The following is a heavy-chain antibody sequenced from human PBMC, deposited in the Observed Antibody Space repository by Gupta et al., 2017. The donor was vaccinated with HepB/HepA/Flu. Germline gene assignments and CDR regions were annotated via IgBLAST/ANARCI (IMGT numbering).Heavy chain of an antibody. D-gene: IGHD2-2*01. V-gene: IGHV4-34*01. J-gene: IGHJ4*02. CDR1: GGSFSGYY. Sequence: QVQLQQWGAGLLKPSETLSLTCAVYGGSFSGYYWSWIRQPPGKGLEWIGEINHSGSTNYNPSLKSRVTISVDTSKNQFSLKLSSVTAADTAVYYCARVPNPEVPAATGIDYWGQGTLVTVSS. CDR3: ARVPNPEVPAATGIDY. CDR2: INHSGST.